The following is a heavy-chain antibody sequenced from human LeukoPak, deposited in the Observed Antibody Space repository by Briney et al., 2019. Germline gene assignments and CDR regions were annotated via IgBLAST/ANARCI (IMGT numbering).Heavy chain of an antibody. CDR2: ISGSGGST. CDR3: AKDRRVLLWFRELWSAFDI. V-gene: IGHV3-23*01. CDR1: GFTFSNNA. J-gene: IGHJ3*02. D-gene: IGHD3-10*01. Sequence: GGSLRLSCAASGFTFSNNAMHWVRQAPGKGLEWVSAISGSGGSTYYADSVKGRFTISRDNSKNTLYLQMNSLRAEDTAVYYCAKDRRVLLWFRELWSAFDIWGQGTMVTVSS.